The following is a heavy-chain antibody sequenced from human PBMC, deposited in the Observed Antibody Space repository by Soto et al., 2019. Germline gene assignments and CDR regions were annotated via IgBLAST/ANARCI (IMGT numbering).Heavy chain of an antibody. J-gene: IGHJ4*02. Sequence: EVQLVESGGGLVQPGGSLRLSCAGSGFTFSSHWMNWVRQVPGKGLEWVANIKQDGTEKRYVDSVKGRFTISRDNAKNSLFLQITSLSAEDTAVYYCARDSSSGSYPDYWGRGTLVIVSS. D-gene: IGHD6-19*01. CDR2: IKQDGTEK. V-gene: IGHV3-7*01. CDR3: ARDSSSGSYPDY. CDR1: GFTFSSHW.